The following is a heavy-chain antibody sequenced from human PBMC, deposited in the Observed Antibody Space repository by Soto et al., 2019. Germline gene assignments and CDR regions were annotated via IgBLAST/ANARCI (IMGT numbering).Heavy chain of an antibody. CDR1: GFTFSSYA. CDR3: ARDLGYCTNGVCYMVDY. D-gene: IGHD2-8*01. J-gene: IGHJ4*02. V-gene: IGHV3-30-3*01. CDR2: ISYDGSNK. Sequence: GGSLRRSCAASGFTFSSYAMHWVRQAPGKGLEWVAVISYDGSNKYYADSVKGRFTISRDNSKNTLYLQMNSLRAEDTAVYYCARDLGYCTNGVCYMVDYWGQGT.